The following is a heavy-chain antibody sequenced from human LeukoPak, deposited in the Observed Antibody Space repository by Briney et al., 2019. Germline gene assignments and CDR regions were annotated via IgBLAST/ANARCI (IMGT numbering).Heavy chain of an antibody. Sequence: GASVKVSCKASGYTFPGYYMHWVRQAPGQGLEWMGIINPSGGSTSYAQKFQGRVTMTRDMSTSTVYVELSSLRSEDTAVYYCARASALVAGTGRFYYYYYMDVWGKGTTVTVSS. CDR1: GYTFPGYY. CDR3: ARASALVAGTGRFYYYYYMDV. J-gene: IGHJ6*03. CDR2: INPSGGST. D-gene: IGHD6-6*01. V-gene: IGHV1-46*01.